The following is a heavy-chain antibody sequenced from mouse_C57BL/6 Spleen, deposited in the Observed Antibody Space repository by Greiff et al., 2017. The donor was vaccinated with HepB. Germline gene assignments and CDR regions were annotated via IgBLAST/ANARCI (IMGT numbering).Heavy chain of an antibody. D-gene: IGHD1-1*01. CDR3: TRPPTPFIY. Sequence: VHLVESGAELVRPGASVTLSCKASGYTFTDYEMHWVKQTPVHGLEWIGAIDPETGGTAYNQKFKGKAILTADKSSSTAYMELRSLTSEDSAVYYCTRPPTPFIYWGQGTTLTVSS. V-gene: IGHV1-15*01. CDR2: IDPETGGT. J-gene: IGHJ2*01. CDR1: GYTFTDYE.